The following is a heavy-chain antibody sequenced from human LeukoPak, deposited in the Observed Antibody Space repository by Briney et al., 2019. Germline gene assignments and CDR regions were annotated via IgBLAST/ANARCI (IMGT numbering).Heavy chain of an antibody. J-gene: IGHJ4*02. Sequence: PGGSLRLSCAASGFTFSSYAMHWVRQAPGKGLEWVAVISYDGSNKYYADSVKGRFTISRDNSKNTLYLQMNSLRAEDTAVYYCARDVISGWYSGYFDYWGQGTLVAVSS. CDR2: ISYDGSNK. D-gene: IGHD6-19*01. CDR3: ARDVISGWYSGYFDY. V-gene: IGHV3-30-3*01. CDR1: GFTFSSYA.